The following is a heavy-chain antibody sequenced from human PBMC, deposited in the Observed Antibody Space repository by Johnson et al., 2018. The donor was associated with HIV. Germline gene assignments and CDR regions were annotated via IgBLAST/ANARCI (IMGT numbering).Heavy chain of an antibody. J-gene: IGHJ3*02. CDR1: GFTFSSYA. CDR2: IRSNGGST. D-gene: IGHD1-26*01. CDR3: AKESKWESRTPHAFDI. Sequence: VQLVESGGGLVQPGGSLRLSCAASGFTFSSYAMHWVRQAPGKGLEYVSAIRSNGGSTYYANYVKGRLTISRDNSKNTLYLQMNSLRAEDTAVYYCAKESKWESRTPHAFDIWGPGTMVSVSS. V-gene: IGHV3-64*01.